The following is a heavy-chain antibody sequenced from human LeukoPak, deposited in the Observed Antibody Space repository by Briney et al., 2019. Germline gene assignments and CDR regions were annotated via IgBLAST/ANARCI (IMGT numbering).Heavy chain of an antibody. Sequence: GGSLRLSCEASGFTFRDYWMTWVRQAPGKGLEWVANVKQDGTEKFYVDSVKGRFTISRDDGKNSLNLQMNSLRVEDTAIYYCARAGGTSWADYWGQGTLVTVSS. J-gene: IGHJ4*02. D-gene: IGHD6-13*01. CDR3: ARAGGTSWADY. CDR1: GFTFRDYW. CDR2: VKQDGTEK. V-gene: IGHV3-7*01.